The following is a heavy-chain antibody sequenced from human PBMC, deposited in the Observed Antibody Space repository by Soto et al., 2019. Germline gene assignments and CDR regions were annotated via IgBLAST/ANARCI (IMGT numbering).Heavy chain of an antibody. J-gene: IGHJ4*02. CDR1: GFTFSSYA. V-gene: IGHV3-23*01. Sequence: PGWSLRLSCAASGFTFSSYAMSWVRHAPGKGLEWVSAISGSDNSTYYADSVKGRFTISRDNSKNTLYLQMNSLRAEDTAVYYCVQGSRLRWLVHFDYWVQGTLVTVSS. D-gene: IGHD6-19*01. CDR3: VQGSRLRWLVHFDY. CDR2: ISGSDNST.